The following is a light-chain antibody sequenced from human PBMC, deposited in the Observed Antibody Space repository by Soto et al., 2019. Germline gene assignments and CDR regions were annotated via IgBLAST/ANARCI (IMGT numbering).Light chain of an antibody. V-gene: IGLV2-14*01. CDR3: SSYATSSPYV. CDR1: SSDVGGYEY. J-gene: IGLJ1*01. CDR2: DVS. Sequence: SVLTQPASVSGSPGQSITISCTGTSSDVGGYEYVSWYQQHPGKAPRLMIYDVSSRPSDVSFRFSGSKSGNTASLTISGLQAEDEADYYCSSYATSSPYVFGTGTKVTV.